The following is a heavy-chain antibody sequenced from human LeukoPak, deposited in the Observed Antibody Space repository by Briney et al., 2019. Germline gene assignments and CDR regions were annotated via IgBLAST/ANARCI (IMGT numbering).Heavy chain of an antibody. D-gene: IGHD6-19*01. V-gene: IGHV3-53*05. J-gene: IGHJ5*02. CDR2: IYSGGST. CDR3: ARDLSTKIAVAGNEDWFDP. Sequence: GGSLRLSCAASEFPVSSNYMTWVRQAPGKGLEWVSVIYSGGSTYYADSVKGRFTISRDNSKNTLYLQMNSLRAADTAVYYCARDLSTKIAVAGNEDWFDPWGQGTLVTVSS. CDR1: EFPVSSNY.